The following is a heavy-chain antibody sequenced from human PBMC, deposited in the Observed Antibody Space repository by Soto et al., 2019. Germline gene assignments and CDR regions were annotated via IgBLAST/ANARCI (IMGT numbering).Heavy chain of an antibody. Sequence: GGSLRLSCAASGFTFSSYAMSWVRQAPGKGLEWVSAISGSGGSTYYADSVKGRFTISRDNSKNTLYLQMNSLRAEDTAVYYCAKGSNYYDSSGYPSLMFDYWGQGTLVTVSS. J-gene: IGHJ4*02. V-gene: IGHV3-23*01. CDR1: GFTFSSYA. CDR3: AKGSNYYDSSGYPSLMFDY. CDR2: ISGSGGST. D-gene: IGHD3-22*01.